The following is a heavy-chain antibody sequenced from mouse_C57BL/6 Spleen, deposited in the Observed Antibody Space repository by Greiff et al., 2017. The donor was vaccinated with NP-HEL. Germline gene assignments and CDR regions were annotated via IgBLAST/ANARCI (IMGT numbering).Heavy chain of an antibody. CDR1: GFTFSDFY. CDR3: ARGFYDGYYDY. D-gene: IGHD2-3*01. Sequence: EVMLVESGGGLVQSGRSLRLSCATSGFTFSDFYMEWVRQAPGKGLEWIAASRNKANDYTTEYSASVKGRFIVSRDTSQSILYLQMNALRAEDTAIYYCARGFYDGYYDYWGQGTTLTVSS. CDR2: SRNKANDYTT. V-gene: IGHV7-1*01. J-gene: IGHJ2*01.